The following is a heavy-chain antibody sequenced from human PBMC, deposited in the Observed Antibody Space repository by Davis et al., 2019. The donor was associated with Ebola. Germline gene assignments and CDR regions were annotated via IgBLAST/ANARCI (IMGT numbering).Heavy chain of an antibody. D-gene: IGHD3-22*01. V-gene: IGHV1-69*13. Sequence: SVKVSCKASGGTFSSYAISWVRQAPGQGLEWMGGIIPIFGTASYAQKFQGRVTITADESTSTAYMELSSLRSEDTAVYYCARGKQGRDSSGYPWFDPWGQGTLVTVSS. J-gene: IGHJ5*02. CDR1: GGTFSSYA. CDR3: ARGKQGRDSSGYPWFDP. CDR2: IIPIFGTA.